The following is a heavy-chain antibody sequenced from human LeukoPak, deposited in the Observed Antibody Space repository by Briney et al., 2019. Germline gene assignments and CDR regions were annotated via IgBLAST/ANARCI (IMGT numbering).Heavy chain of an antibody. Sequence: ASAKVSCKASGYSFTGYYMHWVRQAPGQGLEWMGWINPKSGGTNYAQKFQGRVTMTRDTSTSTVYMELSSLRSEDTAVYYCARGDYYYYYMDVWGKGTTVTISS. CDR2: INPKSGGT. V-gene: IGHV1-2*02. J-gene: IGHJ6*03. CDR3: ARGDYYYYYMDV. CDR1: GYSFTGYY.